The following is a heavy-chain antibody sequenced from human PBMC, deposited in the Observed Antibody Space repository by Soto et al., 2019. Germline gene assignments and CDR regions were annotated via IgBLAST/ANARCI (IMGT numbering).Heavy chain of an antibody. CDR1: GYTFTSYD. D-gene: IGHD5-12*01. V-gene: IGHV1-8*01. Sequence: GASVKVSCKASGYTFTSYDINGVRQATGQGLEWMGWMNPNSGNTGYAQKFQGRVTMTRNTSISTAYMGLSSLRSEDTAVYYCARGVGYSGYDFYYYYYMDVWGKGTTVTVSS. J-gene: IGHJ6*03. CDR3: ARGVGYSGYDFYYYYYMDV. CDR2: MNPNSGNT.